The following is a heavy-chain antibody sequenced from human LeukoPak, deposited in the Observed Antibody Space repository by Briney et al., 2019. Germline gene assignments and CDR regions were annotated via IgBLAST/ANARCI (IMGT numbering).Heavy chain of an antibody. D-gene: IGHD4-17*01. CDR1: GGSISSYY. CDR3: ARDGMTTVTTGAFDI. J-gene: IGHJ3*02. Sequence: SETLSLTCTVSGGSISSYYWSWIRQPPGKGLEWIGYIYYSGSTNYNPSLKSRVTISVDTSKNQFSLKLSSVTAADAAVYYCARDGMTTVTTGAFDIWGQGTMVTVSS. V-gene: IGHV4-59*01. CDR2: IYYSGST.